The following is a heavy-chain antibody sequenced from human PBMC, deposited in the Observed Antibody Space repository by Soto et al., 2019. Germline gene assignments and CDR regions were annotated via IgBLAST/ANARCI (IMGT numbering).Heavy chain of an antibody. V-gene: IGHV3-33*03. D-gene: IGHD2-15*01. CDR3: ARLYCSASSCYSVGGFDI. CDR1: GFTFSSYG. Sequence: QLQLVESGGGVVQPGRSLRLSCAASGFTFSSYGMHWVRQAPGKGLEWVALVWFDGSDKYSADSVKGRFTISRDNSKNKLYLQMNSLRAEDTAVYYCARLYCSASSCYSVGGFDIWGQGTMVTVSS. CDR2: VWFDGSDK. J-gene: IGHJ3*02.